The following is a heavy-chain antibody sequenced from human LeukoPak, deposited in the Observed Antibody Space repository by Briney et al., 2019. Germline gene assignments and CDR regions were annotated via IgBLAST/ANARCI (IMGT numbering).Heavy chain of an antibody. V-gene: IGHV4-39*01. CDR1: GGSISSSSYY. D-gene: IGHD6-19*01. CDR2: IYYSGST. CDR3: ASLYSSGWNWFAP. J-gene: IGHJ5*02. Sequence: PSETLSLTCTVSGGSISSSSYYWGWIRQPPGKGLEWIGSIYYSGSTYYNPSLKSRFTIALDTSKNQFSLKRSSVTAADTAVYYCASLYSSGWNWFAPWGQGTMVTVS.